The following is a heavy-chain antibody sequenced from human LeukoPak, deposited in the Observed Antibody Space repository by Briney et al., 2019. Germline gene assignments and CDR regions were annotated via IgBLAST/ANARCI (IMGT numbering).Heavy chain of an antibody. D-gene: IGHD6-19*01. Sequence: DSVKGRFAISRDDAKNSLYLQMNSLRAEDTAVYYCARQRWRTGWGSDFDYWGQGTLVTVSS. J-gene: IGHJ4*02. CDR3: ARQRWRTGWGSDFDY. V-gene: IGHV3-7*01.